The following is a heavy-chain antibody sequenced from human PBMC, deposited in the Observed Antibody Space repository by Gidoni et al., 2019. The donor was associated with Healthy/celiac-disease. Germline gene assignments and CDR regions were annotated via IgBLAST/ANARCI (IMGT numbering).Heavy chain of an antibody. CDR3: ARALSGGGDSYYYGMDV. D-gene: IGHD2-21*01. CDR2: IYSVGST. V-gene: IGHV3-53*04. Sequence: EVQLVESGGGLVETGGSLRLAGAATGFDGSSNYLSWVRQAPGKGLEWGSLIYSVGSTYYADSVKGRFTISRHNSKNTLYLQMNSLRAEDTAVYYCARALSGGGDSYYYGMDVWGQGTTVTVSS. J-gene: IGHJ6*02. CDR1: GFDGSSNY.